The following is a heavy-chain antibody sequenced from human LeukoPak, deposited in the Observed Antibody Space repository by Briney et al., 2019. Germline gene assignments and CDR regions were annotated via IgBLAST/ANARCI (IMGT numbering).Heavy chain of an antibody. CDR1: GYSISSGYY. CDR3: ARLDTAMVSFDY. J-gene: IGHJ4*02. D-gene: IGHD5-18*01. V-gene: IGHV4-38-2*01. Sequence: SETLSLTCAVSGYSISSGYYWGWIRQPPGKGLEWIGSIYHSGSTYYNPSLKSRVTISVDTSKNQFSLKLSSVTAADTAVYYFARLDTAMVSFDYWGQGTLVTVSS. CDR2: IYHSGST.